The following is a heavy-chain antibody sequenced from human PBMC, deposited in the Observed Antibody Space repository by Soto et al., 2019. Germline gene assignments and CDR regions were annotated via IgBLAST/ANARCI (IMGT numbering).Heavy chain of an antibody. J-gene: IGHJ3*01. Sequence: GASVKVSCKASGYTSTSYGISWVRQAPGQGLEWMGWISAYNGNTNYAQKLQGRVTMTTGTSTSTAYMELRSLRSDDTAVYYCARDIVLWVAGIPGGRAFYFWSQGSMVPVSS. CDR2: ISAYNGNT. CDR1: GYTSTSYG. D-gene: IGHD2-15*01. V-gene: IGHV1-18*01. CDR3: ARDIVLWVAGIPGGRAFYF.